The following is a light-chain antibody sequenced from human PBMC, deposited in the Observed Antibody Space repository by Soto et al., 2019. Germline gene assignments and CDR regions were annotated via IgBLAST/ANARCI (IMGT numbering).Light chain of an antibody. CDR3: HQYDSWT. CDR1: QSFNSIY. Sequence: IVLTQSPGTLSFSPGERSTLSCRASQSFNSIYLAWYQQKPGQAPRLLIYGASSRATGIPDRFSGSGSGTDFTLTISRLEPEDFAVYYCHQYDSWTFGQVTKVDVK. CDR2: GAS. J-gene: IGKJ1*01. V-gene: IGKV3-20*01.